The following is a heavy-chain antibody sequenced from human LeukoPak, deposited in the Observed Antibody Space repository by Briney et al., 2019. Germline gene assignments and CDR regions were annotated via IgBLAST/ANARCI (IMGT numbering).Heavy chain of an antibody. D-gene: IGHD5-12*01. CDR2: ISYDGSNK. CDR3: AKATTHYYFDY. J-gene: IGHJ4*02. Sequence: SGGSLRLSCAASGFTFSSYAMHWVRQAPGKGLEWVAVISYDGSNKYYADSVKGRFTISRDNSKNTLYLQMNSLRAEDTAVYYCAKATTHYYFDYWGQGTLVTVSS. V-gene: IGHV3-30-3*01. CDR1: GFTFSSYA.